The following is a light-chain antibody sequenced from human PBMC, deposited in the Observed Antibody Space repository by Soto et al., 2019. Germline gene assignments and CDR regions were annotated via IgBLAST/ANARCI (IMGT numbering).Light chain of an antibody. J-gene: IGKJ5*01. CDR3: QQYYSNPIT. CDR1: QSVLSSSDSKNY. Sequence: DIVMTQSPDSLAVSLGERATINCKSSQSVLSSSDSKNYLAWHQQKPGQPPKLLIYWASTRESGVPERFSGSGSGTDFALTISSLQAEDVAVYYWQQYYSNPITFGQGTRLEIK. V-gene: IGKV4-1*01. CDR2: WAS.